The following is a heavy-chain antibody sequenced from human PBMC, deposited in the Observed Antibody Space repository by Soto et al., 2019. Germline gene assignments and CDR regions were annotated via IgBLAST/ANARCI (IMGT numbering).Heavy chain of an antibody. CDR2: MNPNSGET. CDR1: GYTFTDYD. J-gene: IGHJ5*02. D-gene: IGHD2-15*01. V-gene: IGHV1-8*01. Sequence: QEQLVQSGAEVKKPGASVKVSCKTSGYTFTDYDINWVRQATGQGLEWIGWMNPNSGETGYAQKFQVRVTMTRSSSLSAAYLELSSLISDDTAVYYCARVAVAARPRWYNWFDPWGQGTLVTVSS. CDR3: ARVAVAARPRWYNWFDP.